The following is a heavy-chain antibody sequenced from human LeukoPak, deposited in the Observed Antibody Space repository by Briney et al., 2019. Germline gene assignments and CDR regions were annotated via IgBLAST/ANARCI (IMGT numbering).Heavy chain of an antibody. Sequence: ASVKVSCKAYGYTFSSYDINWVRQATGQGLEWMGYMNPNSGNTGYAQKFQGRVTITSDTSRSTAYMELSSLRSEDTAVYYCAREGFDYWGQGTLVTVSS. CDR1: GYTFSSYD. J-gene: IGHJ4*02. V-gene: IGHV1-8*03. CDR2: MNPNSGNT. CDR3: AREGFDY.